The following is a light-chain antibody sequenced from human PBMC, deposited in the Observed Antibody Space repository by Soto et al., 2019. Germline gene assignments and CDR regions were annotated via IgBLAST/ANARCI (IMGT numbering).Light chain of an antibody. J-gene: IGLJ2*01. CDR1: SSNIGARQD. CDR3: QSFDTSLGASI. Sequence: QSVLTQPPSVSGVPGQRVTISCTGSSSNIGARQDVQWYQQLPGAAPKLLIYDNNIRPSGVPDRFSASKSATSASLAITGLRAEDEADYYCQSFDTSLGASIFGGGTKVTVL. V-gene: IGLV1-40*01. CDR2: DNN.